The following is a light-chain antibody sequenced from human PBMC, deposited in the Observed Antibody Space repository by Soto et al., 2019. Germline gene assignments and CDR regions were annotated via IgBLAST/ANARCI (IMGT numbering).Light chain of an antibody. J-gene: IGKJ1*01. CDR2: DAS. Sequence: EIQMTQSPSSLSSSVGDRATLTCRASQSIASYFNWYQQKPGMAPNLLIYDASSLQSGVPARFSGSGSGTDFTLTISSLEPEDFAMYYCQQRYSAPGAFGEGTKVEIK. CDR3: QQRYSAPGA. CDR1: QSIASY. V-gene: IGKV1-39*01.